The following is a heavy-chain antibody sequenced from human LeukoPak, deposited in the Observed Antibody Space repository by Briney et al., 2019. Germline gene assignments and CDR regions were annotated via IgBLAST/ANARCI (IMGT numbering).Heavy chain of an antibody. V-gene: IGHV3-33*01. CDR1: RFTFNTYG. CDR3: ARVGCTGGSCLAYNYYAMDV. CDR2: IWYDGSDK. J-gene: IGHJ6*02. D-gene: IGHD2-15*01. Sequence: PGRSLRLSCAASRFTFNTYGMNWVRQGPGKGLEWVAIIWYDGSDKYYADSVKGRFTISRDSSKNTLYLQMNSLRAEDTAVYYCARVGCTGGSCLAYNYYAMDVWGQGTTVTVSS.